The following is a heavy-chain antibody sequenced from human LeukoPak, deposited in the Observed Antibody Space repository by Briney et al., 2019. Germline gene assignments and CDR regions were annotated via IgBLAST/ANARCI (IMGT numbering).Heavy chain of an antibody. V-gene: IGHV4-59*12. CDR3: ARTGDSSGYYDY. CDR1: GGSISSYY. D-gene: IGHD3-22*01. Sequence: PSETLSLTCTVSGGSISSYYWSWIRQPPGKGLEWIGYIYYSGSTNYNPSLKSRVTMSVDTSKNQFSLKLSSVTAADTAVYYCARTGDSSGYYDYWGQGTLVTVSS. CDR2: IYYSGST. J-gene: IGHJ4*02.